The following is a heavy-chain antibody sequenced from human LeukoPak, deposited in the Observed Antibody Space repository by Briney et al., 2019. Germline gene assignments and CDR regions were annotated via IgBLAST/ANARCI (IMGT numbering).Heavy chain of an antibody. Sequence: GASVKVSCKASGYTFTSYYMHWVRQAPGKGLEWMGGFDPEDGETIYAQKFQGRVTMTEDTSTDTAYMELSSLRSEDTAVYYCATAFYYYDSSGYRKYFQHWGQGTLVTVSS. CDR1: GYTFTSYY. D-gene: IGHD3-22*01. CDR2: FDPEDGET. V-gene: IGHV1-24*01. J-gene: IGHJ1*01. CDR3: ATAFYYYDSSGYRKYFQH.